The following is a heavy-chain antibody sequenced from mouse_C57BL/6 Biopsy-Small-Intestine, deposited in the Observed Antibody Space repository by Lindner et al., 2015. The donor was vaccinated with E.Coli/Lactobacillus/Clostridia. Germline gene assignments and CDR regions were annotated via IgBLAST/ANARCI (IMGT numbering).Heavy chain of an antibody. CDR2: ISSGGSYT. Sequence: EVQLQESGGDLVKPGGSLKLSCAASGFTFSTYGMSWVRQTPDKRLEWVATISSGGSYTYYPDSVKGRFTISRDNAKNTLYLQMSSLKSEDTAMYYCASHYYGSSWFAFWGPRDSGHCLC. J-gene: IGHJ3*01. D-gene: IGHD1-1*01. CDR1: GFTFSTYG. V-gene: IGHV5-6*01. CDR3: ASHYYGSSWFAF.